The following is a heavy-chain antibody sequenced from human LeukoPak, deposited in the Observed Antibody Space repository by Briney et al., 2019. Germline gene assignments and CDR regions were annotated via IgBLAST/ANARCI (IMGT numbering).Heavy chain of an antibody. CDR2: IIPILGIA. V-gene: IGHV1-69*04. CDR1: GYTFTSYA. CDR3: ARDRGGNGRDY. D-gene: IGHD4-23*01. Sequence: SVKVSCKASGYTFTSYAMHWVRQAPGQGLEWMGRIIPILGIANYAQKFQGRVTITADKSTSTAYMELSSLRSEDTAVYYCARDRGGNGRDYWGQGTLVTVSS. J-gene: IGHJ4*02.